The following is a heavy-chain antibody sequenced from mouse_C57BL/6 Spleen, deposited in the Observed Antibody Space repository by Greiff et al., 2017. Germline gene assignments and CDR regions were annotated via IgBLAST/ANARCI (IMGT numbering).Heavy chain of an antibody. J-gene: IGHJ2*01. D-gene: IGHD1-1*01. CDR3: ARTPLFLRYYFDY. Sequence: VKLVESGAELVRPGTSVKVSCKASGYAFTNYLIEWVKQRPGQGLEWIGVINPGSGGTNYNEKFKGKATHTAYKSSSTAYMQLSSLTSESSAFYFCARTPLFLRYYFDYWGQGTTLTVSS. CDR1: GYAFTNYL. V-gene: IGHV1-54*01. CDR2: INPGSGGT.